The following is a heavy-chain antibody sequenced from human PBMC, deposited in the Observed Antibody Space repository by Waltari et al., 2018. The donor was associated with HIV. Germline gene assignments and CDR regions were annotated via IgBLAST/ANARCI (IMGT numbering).Heavy chain of an antibody. Sequence: EVHLVESGGGLVKPGGSLKISCEASGFPFSQYSMTWVRQAPGKGLQWVSSSTGRGSYVYSTGSVKGRFVVSRDNAKNSLFLLMNALRSEDTAVYFCARDMTSGTTGDFDTWGQGTLVTVSS. J-gene: IGHJ1*01. D-gene: IGHD4-17*01. CDR1: GFPFSQYS. V-gene: IGHV3-21*06. CDR2: STGRGSYV. CDR3: ARDMTSGTTGDFDT.